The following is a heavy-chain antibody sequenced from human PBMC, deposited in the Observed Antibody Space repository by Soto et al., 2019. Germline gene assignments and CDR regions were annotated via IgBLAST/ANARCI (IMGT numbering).Heavy chain of an antibody. Sequence: QVQLQESDPGLVKPSETLSLTCNVSGGSVSRVSYYWSWIRQSPGKGLEWIGYVYYSGSTNYNPSLKSRVTISVDTSKNQFSLKLRSVTAADTAVYYCAASISIFGVVPFWGQGTLVTVSS. V-gene: IGHV4-61*01. D-gene: IGHD3-3*01. CDR1: GGSVSRVSYY. J-gene: IGHJ4*02. CDR3: AASISIFGVVPF. CDR2: VYYSGST.